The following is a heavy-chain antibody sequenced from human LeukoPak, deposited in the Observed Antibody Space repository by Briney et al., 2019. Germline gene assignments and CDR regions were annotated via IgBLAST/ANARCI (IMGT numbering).Heavy chain of an antibody. J-gene: IGHJ6*03. CDR3: ARGNGSGSKLGYYYYYMDD. CDR1: GYTFTSYD. V-gene: IGHV1-8*01. CDR2: MNPNSGNT. Sequence: ASVKVSRKASGYTFTSYDINWVRQATGQGLEWMGWMNPNSGNTGYAQKFQGRVTMTRNTSISTAYMELSSLRSADTAVYYCARGNGSGSKLGYYYYYMDDWGKGTTVTVSS. D-gene: IGHD3-10*01.